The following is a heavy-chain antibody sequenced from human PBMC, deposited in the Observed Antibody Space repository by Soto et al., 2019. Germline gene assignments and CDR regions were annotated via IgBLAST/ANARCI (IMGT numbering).Heavy chain of an antibody. V-gene: IGHV3-23*01. Sequence: EVQLLDSGGRLVQPGGSLRPSCAASGFSFSIYAMNWVRQAPGKGLEWVSGISGGGGSTYYADSVKGRFTISRDNSKNTLYLQMNSLRVEDTAVYYCAKDPTSYDSSAQFDSWGQGTLVTVSS. CDR2: ISGGGGST. J-gene: IGHJ4*02. D-gene: IGHD3-22*01. CDR3: AKDPTSYDSSAQFDS. CDR1: GFSFSIYA.